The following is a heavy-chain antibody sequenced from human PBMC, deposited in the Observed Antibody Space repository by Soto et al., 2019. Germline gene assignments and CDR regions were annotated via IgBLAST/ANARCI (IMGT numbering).Heavy chain of an antibody. CDR1: GYTFTSYG. D-gene: IGHD3-16*02. V-gene: IGHV1-18*01. CDR2: ISAYNGNT. J-gene: IGHJ5*02. CDR3: ASEGFEYDYIWGSYRINWFDP. Sequence: QVQLVQSGAEVKKPGASVKVSCKASGYTFTSYGISWVRQAPGQGLEWMGWISAYNGNTNYAQKLQGRVTMTTDTSTSTAYMELRSLRSDDTAVYYCASEGFEYDYIWGSYRINWFDPWGQGTLVTVSS.